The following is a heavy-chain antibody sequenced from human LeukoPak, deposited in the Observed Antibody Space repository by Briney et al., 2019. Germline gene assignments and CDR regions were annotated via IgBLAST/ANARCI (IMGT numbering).Heavy chain of an antibody. CDR1: GGSISSSNW. Sequence: PSETLSLTCAVSGGSISSSNWWRWVRHPPGKVLEWGGEIYHSRSTNYNPPLKSRLTILVDKTKNHFSLKLSVLTAAAAAGEYFERRREGGNYYGSGSETASDIWGQGTMVTVSS. CDR3: ERRREGGNYYGSGSETASDI. V-gene: IGHV4-4*02. J-gene: IGHJ3*02. D-gene: IGHD3-10*01. CDR2: IYHSRST.